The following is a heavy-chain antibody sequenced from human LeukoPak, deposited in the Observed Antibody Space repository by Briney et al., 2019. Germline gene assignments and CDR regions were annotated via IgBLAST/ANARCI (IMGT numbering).Heavy chain of an antibody. V-gene: IGHV1-69*04. CDR1: GGTFSSYA. J-gene: IGHJ4*02. Sequence: SVKVSCKASGGTFSSYAISWVRQAPGQGLEWMGRIIPILGIANYAQKFQGRVTITADKSTSTAYMELSSLRSEDTAVYYCASSRWYQPGGIDYWGQGTLVTVSS. D-gene: IGHD2-2*01. CDR3: ASSRWYQPGGIDY. CDR2: IIPILGIA.